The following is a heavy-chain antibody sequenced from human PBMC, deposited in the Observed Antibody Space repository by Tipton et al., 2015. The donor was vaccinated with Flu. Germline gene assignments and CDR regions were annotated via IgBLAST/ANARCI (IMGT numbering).Heavy chain of an antibody. CDR3: ARADYRIGSESFPRMHA. Sequence: GLVKPSQTLSLTCVISGDSVSSATAAWNWVRQSPSRGLEWLGMTYYRSSWNDDYAESMKSRITINADTSKNQFSLHLNSVTPQHSAFSYCARADYRIGSESFPRMHAWGQYTTATVPS. J-gene: IGHJ6*02. V-gene: IGHV6-1*01. D-gene: IGHD6-19*01. CDR2: TYYRSSWND. CDR1: GDSVSSATAA.